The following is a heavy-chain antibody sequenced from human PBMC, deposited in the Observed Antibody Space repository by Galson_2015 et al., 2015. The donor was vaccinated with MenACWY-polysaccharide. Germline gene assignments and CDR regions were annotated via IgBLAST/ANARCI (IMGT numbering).Heavy chain of an antibody. Sequence: SLRLSCAASGFSISTYWMHWVHQVPGKGLMWASRINSDGSSATYADSVRGRLTFSRDNAKNTVYLQLNSLRVEDTAVYYCARGFCSGGTCLRWDDAFDFRGQGTMVIVSS. J-gene: IGHJ3*01. CDR2: INSDGSSA. CDR3: ARGFCSGGTCLRWDDAFDF. CDR1: GFSISTYW. V-gene: IGHV3-74*03. D-gene: IGHD2-15*01.